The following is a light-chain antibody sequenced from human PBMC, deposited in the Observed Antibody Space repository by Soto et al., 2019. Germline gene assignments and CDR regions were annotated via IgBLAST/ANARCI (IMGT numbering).Light chain of an antibody. V-gene: IGKV3-20*01. CDR3: QQYGSSPTT. J-gene: IGKJ1*01. CDR2: GAS. Sequence: EILLTQSPGTLSLSPGERATLSCRASPSVGRNYLAWYQQKPGQAPRLLISGASNRATGIPDRFSGSGSGTDFTLTISRLEPEDFAVYYCQQYGSSPTTFGQGTKVEIK. CDR1: PSVGRNY.